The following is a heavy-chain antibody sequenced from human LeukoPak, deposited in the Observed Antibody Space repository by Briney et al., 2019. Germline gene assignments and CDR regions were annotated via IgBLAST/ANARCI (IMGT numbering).Heavy chain of an antibody. D-gene: IGHD3-3*01. CDR2: LSSSGSAF. CDR1: GFTFRSYE. Sequence: PGGSLTLSCEDSGFTFRSYEMNWVRQAPGKGLEWIAYLSSSGSAFSYADSVKGRFTIARDNAKNSVYLEMNSLRADDTAVYYCARDDSTYYDFWSGYSYAGYFQHWGQGTLVTVSS. J-gene: IGHJ1*01. V-gene: IGHV3-48*03. CDR3: ARDDSTYYDFWSGYSYAGYFQH.